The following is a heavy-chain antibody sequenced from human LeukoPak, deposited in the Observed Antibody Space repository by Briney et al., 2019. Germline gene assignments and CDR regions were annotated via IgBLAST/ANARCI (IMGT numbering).Heavy chain of an antibody. D-gene: IGHD1-1*01. Sequence: PGGSLRLSCAASGFTISSNYMTWVRQAPGKGLEWVSVLYDDGSTYYADSVMGRITISRDTSKNTLYLQMNSLRAEDTAVYYCARGTTGTTPYWGQGTLLTVSS. CDR3: ARGTTGTTPY. V-gene: IGHV3-66*01. CDR2: LYDDGST. J-gene: IGHJ4*02. CDR1: GFTISSNY.